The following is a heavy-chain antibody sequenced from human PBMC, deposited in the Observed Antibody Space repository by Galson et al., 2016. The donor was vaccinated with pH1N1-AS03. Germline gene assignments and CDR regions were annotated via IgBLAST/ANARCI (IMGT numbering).Heavy chain of an antibody. J-gene: IGHJ3*02. CDR3: ALPNSGGNAFEI. Sequence: PALVKPTQTLTLTCSVSGVSVTSSGVGVGWFRQPPGKALEWLALVSWDETRRHSPSLKNRHTITKDAYKNQVVLTVTSVDPMYIATYFCALPNSGGNAFEIWGPGTMVTVSS. CDR1: GVSVTSSGVG. V-gene: IGHV2-5*02. CDR2: VSWDETR. D-gene: IGHD2/OR15-2a*01.